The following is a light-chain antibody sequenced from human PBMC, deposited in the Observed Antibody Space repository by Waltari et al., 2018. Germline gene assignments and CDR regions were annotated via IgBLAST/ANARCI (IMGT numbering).Light chain of an antibody. V-gene: IGKV3-20*01. CDR2: GSS. CDR1: QSISSIY. CDR3: QRYGDSPKYT. Sequence: IVLTQSPGTLSLSPGERATLSCRASQSISSIYLAWYQQKPAPAPRLLIYGSSSRATGIPDRFSGSGSGTDFTLTISRLEPEDFAVYYCQRYGDSPKYTFGQGTKLEIK. J-gene: IGKJ2*01.